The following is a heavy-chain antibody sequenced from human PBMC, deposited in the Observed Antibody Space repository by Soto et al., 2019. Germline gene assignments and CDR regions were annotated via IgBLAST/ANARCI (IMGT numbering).Heavy chain of an antibody. D-gene: IGHD2-2*01. CDR3: ATATMLRYCSSINCRYNWFDP. CDR1: GYTPTELS. V-gene: IGHV1-24*01. J-gene: IGHJ5*02. CDR2: FDPEEGET. Sequence: VQLVQSGAEVKKPGASVKVSCKVSGYTPTELSMHWVRQAPGKGLEWMGGFDPEEGETIYAQKFQGRVTMTEDTSTDTAYMELNSLRSEDTAVYYCATATMLRYCSSINCRYNWFDPWGQGTLVTVSS.